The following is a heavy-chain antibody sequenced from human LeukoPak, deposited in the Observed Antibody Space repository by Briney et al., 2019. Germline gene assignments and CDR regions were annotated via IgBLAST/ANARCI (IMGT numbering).Heavy chain of an antibody. CDR2: IIPIFGTA. D-gene: IGHD3-3*01. CDR3: ASPVLRFLERGHYGMDV. CDR1: GGTFSSYA. Sequence: SVKVSCKASGGTFSSYAISWGRQAPGQGLEWMGGIIPIFGTANYAQKFQGRVTITADESTSTAYMELSSLRSEDTAVYYCASPVLRFLERGHYGMDVWGQGTTVTVSS. V-gene: IGHV1-69*01. J-gene: IGHJ6*02.